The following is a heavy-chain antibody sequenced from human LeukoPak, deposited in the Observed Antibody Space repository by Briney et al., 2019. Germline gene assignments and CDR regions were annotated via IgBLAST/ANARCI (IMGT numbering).Heavy chain of an antibody. CDR2: ISTSSSYI. CDR1: GFTFSSYS. Sequence: GGSLRLSCAASGFTFSSYSMNWVRQAPGKGLEWVSSISTSSSYIYYADSVKGRFTISRDNAKNSLYLQMKSLRAEDTAVYYCARDGESSSWFDYWGQGTLVTVSS. V-gene: IGHV3-21*01. J-gene: IGHJ4*02. D-gene: IGHD6-13*01. CDR3: ARDGESSSWFDY.